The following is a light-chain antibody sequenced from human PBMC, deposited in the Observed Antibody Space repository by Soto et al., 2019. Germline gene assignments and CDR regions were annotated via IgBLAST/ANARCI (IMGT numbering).Light chain of an antibody. CDR1: QSVGIF. V-gene: IGKV3-11*01. CDR2: DSS. CDR3: QQYDNLPPLT. J-gene: IGKJ4*01. Sequence: EIVLTQSPATLSLSPGERATLSCRASQSVGIFLAWYQQKPGQAPRFLIYDSSNRATGIPARFSGSGSGTDFTLTISSLEPEDFATYYCQQYDNLPPLTFGGGTKVEIK.